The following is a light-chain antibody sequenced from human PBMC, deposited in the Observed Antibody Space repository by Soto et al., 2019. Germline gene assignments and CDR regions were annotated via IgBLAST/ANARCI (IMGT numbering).Light chain of an antibody. CDR2: SND. Sequence: QSALTQPPSASGTPGQRVTISCSGSNSNIGGNTVNWYQQLPGAAPKLLIYSNDQRPSGVPDRFSGSKFGTTTSLAISGLQSDDEADYHCATWDDSLNAAVFGAGTKVTVL. J-gene: IGLJ1*01. CDR3: ATWDDSLNAAV. V-gene: IGLV1-44*01. CDR1: NSNIGGNT.